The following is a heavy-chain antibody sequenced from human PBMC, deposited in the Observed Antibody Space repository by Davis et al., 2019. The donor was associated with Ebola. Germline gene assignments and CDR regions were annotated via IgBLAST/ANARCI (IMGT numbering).Heavy chain of an antibody. J-gene: IGHJ4*02. CDR3: TSHTAMVGY. CDR1: GFTFSGSA. CDR2: IRSKANSYAT. D-gene: IGHD5-18*01. V-gene: IGHV3-73*01. Sequence: GESLKISCAASGFTFSGSAMHWVRQASGKGLEWVGRIRSKANSYATAYAALVKGRFTISRDDSKNTAYLQMNSLKTEDTAVYYCTSHTAMVGYWGQGTLVTVSS.